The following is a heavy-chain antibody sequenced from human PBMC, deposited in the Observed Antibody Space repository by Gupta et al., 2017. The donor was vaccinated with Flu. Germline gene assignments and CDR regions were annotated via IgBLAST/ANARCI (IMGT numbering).Heavy chain of an antibody. CDR2: ICDDNNT. V-gene: IGHV3-69-1*01. Sequence: EVQLVESGGGLVQPGGSLRLTCVMSGFTFSDSHMNWIRQAPGKGLEWIAYICDDNNTHYADAVEGRFTISRDTSGDSLFLQMHSRRDEDKDLYYCARDLNWAVIGGGQGANVTVSS. CDR1: GFTFSDSH. CDR3: ARDLNWAVIG. J-gene: IGHJ4*01. D-gene: IGHD3-16*02.